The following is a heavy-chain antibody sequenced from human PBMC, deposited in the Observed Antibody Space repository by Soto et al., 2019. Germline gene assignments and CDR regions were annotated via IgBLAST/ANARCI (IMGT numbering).Heavy chain of an antibody. CDR3: VRDSPIGSTYSGYDGIDY. CDR2: IIPLLDIA. V-gene: IGHV1-69*04. CDR1: GYTFTSYG. J-gene: IGHJ4*02. Sequence: SVKVSCKASGYTFTSYGITWVRQAPGQGLEWMGRIIPLLDIANYAQKFQGRVTITADKSTSTAYMELNSLRSEDTAVYYCVRDSPIGSTYSGYDGIDYWGQGTLVTVSS. D-gene: IGHD5-12*01.